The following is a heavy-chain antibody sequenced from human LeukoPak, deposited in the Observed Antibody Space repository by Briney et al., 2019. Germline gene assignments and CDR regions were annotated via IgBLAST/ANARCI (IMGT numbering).Heavy chain of an antibody. CDR1: GFTFSSYA. V-gene: IGHV3-23*01. Sequence: GGSLRLSCAASGFTFSSYAMSWVRQAPGKGLEGGSAISGRGGSTYYADSVKGRFTISRENSKNKVYLQMNSLRAEDTAVYYCAKDEGSKYYYDSSGYLGLYFDYWGQGTLVTVSS. CDR2: ISGRGGST. D-gene: IGHD3-22*01. J-gene: IGHJ4*02. CDR3: AKDEGSKYYYDSSGYLGLYFDY.